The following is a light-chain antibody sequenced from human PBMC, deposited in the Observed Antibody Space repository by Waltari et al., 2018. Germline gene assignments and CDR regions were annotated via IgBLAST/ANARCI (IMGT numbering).Light chain of an antibody. CDR1: IRAVGVYHF. V-gene: IGLV2-8*01. Sequence: QSALTQPPSASGSPGPAVPIPCTGTIRAVGVYHFVSWYQQHPGKAPNLMIYEVYKRPSGVPDRFSGSKSGNTASLTVSGLQTEDEADYSCSSYAGSILVIFGGGTKLTVL. CDR2: EVY. CDR3: SSYAGSILVI. J-gene: IGLJ2*01.